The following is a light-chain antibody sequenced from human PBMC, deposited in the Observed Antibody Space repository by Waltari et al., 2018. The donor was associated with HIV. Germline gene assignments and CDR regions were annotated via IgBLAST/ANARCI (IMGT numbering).Light chain of an antibody. CDR1: SSDVGGYNY. Sequence: QSALTQPASVSGSPGQSITIPCTGTSSDVGGYNYVSWYQQYPDKAPKLMIYEVSNRPSGASKRFSGSKSGNTASLTISGLQAEDEADYYCSSYTSSSTWVFGGGTKLTVL. CDR3: SSYTSSSTWV. J-gene: IGLJ3*02. V-gene: IGLV2-14*01. CDR2: EVS.